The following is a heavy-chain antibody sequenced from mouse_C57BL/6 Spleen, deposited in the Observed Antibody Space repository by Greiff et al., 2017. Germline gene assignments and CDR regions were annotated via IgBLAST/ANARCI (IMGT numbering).Heavy chain of an antibody. V-gene: IGHV5-6*01. J-gene: IGHJ4*01. Sequence: EVKLMESGGDLVKPGGSLKLSCAASGFTFSSYGMSWVRQTPDKRLEWVATISSGGSYTYYPDSGKGRFTISRDNAKNTLYMHMSSLKSEDTAMCYCARDYYGSSSPYAMDYWGQGTSVTVSS. D-gene: IGHD1-1*01. CDR1: GFTFSSYG. CDR3: ARDYYGSSSPYAMDY. CDR2: ISSGGSYT.